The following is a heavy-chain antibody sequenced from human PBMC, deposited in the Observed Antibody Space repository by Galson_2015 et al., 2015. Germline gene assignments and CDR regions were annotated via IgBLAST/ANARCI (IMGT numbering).Heavy chain of an antibody. J-gene: IGHJ4*02. CDR1: GFTVSSNY. CDR3: ARGKYYFDF. V-gene: IGHV3-53*01. CDR2: IYGGGST. Sequence: SLRLSCAASGFTVSSNYMNWVRRAPGKGLDWISVIYGGGSTYYADSVRGRFTISRDNSKNTLFLQMNSLRAEDTAVYYWARGKYYFDFWGQGTLVTVSS.